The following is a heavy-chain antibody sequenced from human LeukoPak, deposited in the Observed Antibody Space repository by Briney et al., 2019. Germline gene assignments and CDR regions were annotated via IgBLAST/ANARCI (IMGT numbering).Heavy chain of an antibody. J-gene: IGHJ3*02. CDR2: ISKNSGYM. CDR3: ARSSMVDANDAFDI. CDR1: GFTLGSYS. D-gene: IGHD2-15*01. Sequence: GGSLRLSCAASGFTLGSYSMNWVRQAPGKGLQWVSSISKNSGYMYYIDSVKGRFTISRDNAKNSMYLQMNSVRADDTAVYYCARSSMVDANDAFDIWGQGTMVTVSS. V-gene: IGHV3-21*01.